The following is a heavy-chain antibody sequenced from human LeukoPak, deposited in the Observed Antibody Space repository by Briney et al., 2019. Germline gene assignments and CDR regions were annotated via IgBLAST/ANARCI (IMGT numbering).Heavy chain of an antibody. CDR1: GFTFSSYG. D-gene: IGHD1-26*01. J-gene: IGHJ4*02. CDR3: AIQGGSGRKDFDY. Sequence: WGSLRLSCAASGFTFSSYGIHWVRQAPGKGLEWVAIISHDGGDKYYADSVKGRFTISRDNSKNSLYLQMNSLKTEDTAVYYCAIQGGSGRKDFDYWGQGTLVTVSS. CDR2: ISHDGGDK. V-gene: IGHV3-30*03.